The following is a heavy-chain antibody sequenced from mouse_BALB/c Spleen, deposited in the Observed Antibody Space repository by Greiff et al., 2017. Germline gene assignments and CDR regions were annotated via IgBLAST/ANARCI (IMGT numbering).Heavy chain of an antibody. V-gene: IGHV1-7*01. CDR3: ARSLFFDY. CDR1: GYTFTSYW. J-gene: IGHJ2*01. CDR2: INPSTGYT. Sequence: VQVVESGAELAKPGASVKMSCKASGYTFTSYWMHWVKQRPGQGLEWIGYINPSTGYTEYNQKFKDKATLTADKSSSTAYMQLSSLTSEDSAVYYCARSLFFDYWGQGTTLTVSS.